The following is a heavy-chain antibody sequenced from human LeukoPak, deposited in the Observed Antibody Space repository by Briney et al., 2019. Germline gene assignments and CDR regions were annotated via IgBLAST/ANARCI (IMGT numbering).Heavy chain of an antibody. CDR2: ISSSGSTI. V-gene: IGHV3-11*04. CDR3: ARVGLSDAFDI. Sequence: RGSLRLSCAAPGFTFSDYYMSWIRQAPGKGLEWVSYISSSGSTIYYADSVKGRFTISRDNAKNSLYLQMNSLRAEDTAVYYCARVGLSDAFDIWGQGAMVTVSS. J-gene: IGHJ3*02. CDR1: GFTFSDYY. D-gene: IGHD3-10*01.